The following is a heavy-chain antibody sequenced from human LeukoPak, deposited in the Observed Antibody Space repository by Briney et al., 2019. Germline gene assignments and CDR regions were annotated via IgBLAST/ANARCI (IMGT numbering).Heavy chain of an antibody. CDR3: ANALRTRDGFDY. CDR1: GFTFSSYW. D-gene: IGHD5-24*01. Sequence: GGPLRLFCAASGFTFSSYWMFWVRQAPGKGLVWVSRVNSDGSDTTYAHSVKGRFTISRDSAKNTLYLQMSSLRAEDTAVYYCANALRTRDGFDYWGQGTLVTVSS. V-gene: IGHV3-74*01. J-gene: IGHJ4*02. CDR2: VNSDGSDT.